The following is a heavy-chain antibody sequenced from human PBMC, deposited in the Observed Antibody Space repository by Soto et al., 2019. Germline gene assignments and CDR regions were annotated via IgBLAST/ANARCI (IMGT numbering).Heavy chain of an antibody. Sequence: LSLTCTVSGGSIRSYYWSWIRQPPGKGLEWIGEIYPSGSTNYNPSLKSRVTISVDTSKNQFSLKLSSVTAADTAVYYCARSPPLGYWGQGTLVTVSS. CDR3: ARSPPLGY. V-gene: IGHV4-4*09. CDR1: GGSIRSYY. CDR2: IYPSGST. J-gene: IGHJ4*02.